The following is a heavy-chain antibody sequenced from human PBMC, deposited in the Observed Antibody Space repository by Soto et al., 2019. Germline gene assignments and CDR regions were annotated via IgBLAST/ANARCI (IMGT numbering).Heavy chain of an antibody. J-gene: IGHJ3*01. CDR3: ARDLRGHYGP. V-gene: IGHV3-21*06. Sequence: VSLRLSCEVSGFNFRNFNMIWVRQAPGKGLEWVSSVSGSSSYIYYADSVKGRFTVSRDNANNLVFLQMNGLRPEDTAMYYCARDLRGHYGPWGQGTMVTVSS. CDR1: GFNFRNFN. D-gene: IGHD4-17*01. CDR2: VSGSSSYI.